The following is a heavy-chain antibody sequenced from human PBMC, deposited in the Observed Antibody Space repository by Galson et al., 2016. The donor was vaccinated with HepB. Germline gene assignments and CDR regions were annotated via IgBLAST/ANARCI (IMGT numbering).Heavy chain of an antibody. Sequence: SLRLSCAGSGFSLITYWMHWVRQAPGKGLLWVSLLNTDDSNRTYADSVKGRFTISRDNAKNTVYLQMNSLRADDTAVYYCAKDKHNYGMDVWGQGTTVTVSS. CDR1: GFSLITYW. J-gene: IGHJ6*02. CDR3: AKDKHNYGMDV. CDR2: LNTDDSNR. V-gene: IGHV3-74*01.